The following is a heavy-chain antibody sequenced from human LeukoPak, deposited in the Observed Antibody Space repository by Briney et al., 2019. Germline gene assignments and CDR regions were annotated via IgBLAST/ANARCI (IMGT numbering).Heavy chain of an antibody. J-gene: IGHJ4*02. CDR2: ISGSGGTT. D-gene: IGHD6-19*01. CDR1: GFTFSSYA. Sequence: GGSLRLSCAVSGFTFSSYAMSWVRQAPGKGLGWFSTISGSGGTTYYADSVKGRFTISRDNSKNTLYLQMNSLRAEDTAVYYCAKPVAGTGYFDYWGQGTLVTVSS. V-gene: IGHV3-23*01. CDR3: AKPVAGTGYFDY.